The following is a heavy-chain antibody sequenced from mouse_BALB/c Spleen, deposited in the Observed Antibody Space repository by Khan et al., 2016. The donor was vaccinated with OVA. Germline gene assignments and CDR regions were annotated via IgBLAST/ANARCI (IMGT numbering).Heavy chain of an antibody. V-gene: IGHV1-20*02. J-gene: IGHJ2*01. CDR2: INTHIGET. CDR3: TRIYRSDFDY. Sequence: VQLQQSGPELVRPGASVKISCTASGYSFTGYFMNWVMQSHGKSLEWIGRINTHIGETFYHQRFKDKATMTVDESSSTAHMELRSLASEDSAVYYCTRIYRSDFDYWGQGTTLTVSS. D-gene: IGHD6-1*01. CDR1: GYSFTGYF.